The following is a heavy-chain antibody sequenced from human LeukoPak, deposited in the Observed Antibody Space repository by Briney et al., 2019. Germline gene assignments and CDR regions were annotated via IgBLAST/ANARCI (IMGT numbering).Heavy chain of an antibody. J-gene: IGHJ4*02. V-gene: IGHV3-7*01. Sequence: GGSLRLSCAASGFTFSIHWMSWVRQAPGKGLEWVANIKEDSTAKWYLDSVEGRFIISRDNVDNSLYLQMNSLRVDDTAVYYCVRVDKKFEDSGYRSFDWWGQGTLVSV. D-gene: IGHD5-12*01. CDR2: IKEDSTAK. CDR3: VRVDKKFEDSGYRSFDW. CDR1: GFTFSIHW.